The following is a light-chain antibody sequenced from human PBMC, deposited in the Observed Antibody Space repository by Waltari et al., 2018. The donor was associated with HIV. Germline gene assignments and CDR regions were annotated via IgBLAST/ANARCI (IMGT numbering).Light chain of an antibody. V-gene: IGKV1-33*01. CDR3: QQYHHLPWA. Sequence: DIQMTQSPSSLSASVGDRVTISCQASQDISNHLNWYQQKPGKAPNLLIYDATNLETGATTRFSGSGSGTDFTFTISSLQPADIATYYCQQYHHLPWAFGQGTKVEF. CDR2: DAT. CDR1: QDISNH. J-gene: IGKJ1*01.